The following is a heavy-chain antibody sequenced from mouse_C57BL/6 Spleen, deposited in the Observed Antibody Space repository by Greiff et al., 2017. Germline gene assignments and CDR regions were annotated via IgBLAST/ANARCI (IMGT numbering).Heavy chain of an antibody. CDR3: ARSLGYDQYYYAMDY. Sequence: VKLMESGPGLVAPSQSLSITCTVSGFSLTSYAISWVRQPPGKGLEWLGVIWTGGGTNYNSALKSRLSISKDNSKSQVFLKMNSLQTDDTVRYYCARSLGYDQYYYAMDYWGQGTSVTVSS. CDR1: GFSLTSYA. J-gene: IGHJ4*01. D-gene: IGHD2-2*01. V-gene: IGHV2-9-1*01. CDR2: IWTGGGT.